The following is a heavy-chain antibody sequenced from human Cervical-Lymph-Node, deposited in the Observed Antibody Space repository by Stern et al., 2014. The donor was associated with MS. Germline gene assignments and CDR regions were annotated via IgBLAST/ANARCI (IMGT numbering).Heavy chain of an antibody. Sequence: QVHLGESGAEVKKPGASVKVSCKASGYTFTGYYMHWVRQAPGQGLEWMGWINPNSGGTNYAQKFQGWVTMTRDTSISTAYMELSRLRSDDTAVYYCARGESSGYYYYYYGMDVWGQGTTVTVSS. CDR3: ARGESSGYYYYYYGMDV. CDR2: INPNSGGT. CDR1: GYTFTGYY. D-gene: IGHD6-25*01. V-gene: IGHV1-2*04. J-gene: IGHJ6*02.